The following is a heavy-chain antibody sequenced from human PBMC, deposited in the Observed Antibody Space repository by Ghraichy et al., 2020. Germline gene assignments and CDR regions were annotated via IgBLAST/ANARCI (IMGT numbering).Heavy chain of an antibody. Sequence: SQTLSLTCAISGDSVSSNSAAWNWIRQSPSRGLEWLGRTYYRSKWYNDYAVSVKSRITINPDTSKNQFSLQLNSVTPEDTAVYYCARDRLVRGVIIGLGTTGDYYGMDVWGQGTTVTVSS. V-gene: IGHV6-1*01. CDR2: TYYRSKWYN. J-gene: IGHJ6*02. D-gene: IGHD3-10*01. CDR3: ARDRLVRGVIIGLGTTGDYYGMDV. CDR1: GDSVSSNSAA.